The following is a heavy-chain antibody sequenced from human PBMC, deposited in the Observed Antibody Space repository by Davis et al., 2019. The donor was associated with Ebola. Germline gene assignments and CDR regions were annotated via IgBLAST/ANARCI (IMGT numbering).Heavy chain of an antibody. CDR2: LDPSDSYT. CDR1: GYSFTSYW. V-gene: IGHV5-10-1*01. J-gene: IGHJ6*02. CDR3: ARPRVDRGYDYDLYYYYYGMDV. D-gene: IGHD5-12*01. Sequence: GESLKISCKGSGYSFTSYWICWVRQMPGKGLEWMGRLDPSDSYTTYSPSFQGHVTISADKSISTAYLQWSSLKASDTAMYYCARPRVDRGYDYDLYYYYYGMDVWGQGTTVTVSS.